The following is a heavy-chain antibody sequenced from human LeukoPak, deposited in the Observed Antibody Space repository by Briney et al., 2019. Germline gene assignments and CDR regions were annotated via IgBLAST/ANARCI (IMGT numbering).Heavy chain of an antibody. D-gene: IGHD4-17*01. CDR2: FSVSDATT. CDR1: GGSFSGYY. J-gene: IGHJ4*02. V-gene: IGHV3-23*01. CDR3: AKDPSVDYGDYIVR. Sequence: PSETLSLTCAVYGGSFSGYYWSWVRQAPGKGLEWVSGFSVSDATTYYADSVKGRFTITRDNSKNTLYLQMNSLRAEDTAVYYCAKDPSVDYGDYIVRWGQGTLVTVSS.